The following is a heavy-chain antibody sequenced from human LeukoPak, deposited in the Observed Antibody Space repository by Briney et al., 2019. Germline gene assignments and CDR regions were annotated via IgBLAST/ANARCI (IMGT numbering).Heavy chain of an antibody. CDR3: AKRGVVIRGILVIGYHQEAYHYDF. D-gene: IGHD3-10*01. CDR1: GLTLSNYA. Sequence: PGGSLRLSCVVSGLTLSNYAMTWVRQAPGKGLEWVSYISERGGSTTYADSVKGRFTISRDTSKNTLYLQMNNLKAEDTAVYFCAKRGVVIRGILVIGYHQEAYHYDFWGQGVLVTVSS. J-gene: IGHJ4*02. V-gene: IGHV3-23*01. CDR2: ISERGGST.